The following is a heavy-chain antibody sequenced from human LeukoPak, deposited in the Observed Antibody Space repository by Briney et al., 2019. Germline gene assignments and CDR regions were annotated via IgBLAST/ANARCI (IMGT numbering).Heavy chain of an antibody. D-gene: IGHD4-23*01. Sequence: SETLSLTCTVSGGSISSYYWSWIRQPAGKGLEWIGRIYTSGSTNHNPSLKSRVTMSVDTSKNQFSLKLSSVTAADTAVYYCARGRLRWELGDGVLFDYWGQGTLVTVSS. V-gene: IGHV4-4*07. CDR1: GGSISSYY. CDR3: ARGRLRWELGDGVLFDY. CDR2: IYTSGST. J-gene: IGHJ4*02.